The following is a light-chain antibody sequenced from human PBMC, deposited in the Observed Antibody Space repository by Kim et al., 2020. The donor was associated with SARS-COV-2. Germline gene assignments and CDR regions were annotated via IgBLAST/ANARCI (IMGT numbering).Light chain of an antibody. CDR2: DAS. CDR3: QQRSNWLYT. CDR1: QSVSSY. J-gene: IGKJ2*01. V-gene: IGKV3-11*01. Sequence: SLSQGERATLSCRASQSVSSYLAWYQQKPGQAPRLLIYDASNRATGIPARFSGSGSGTDFTLTISSLDPEDFAVYYCQQRSNWLYTFGQGTKLEI.